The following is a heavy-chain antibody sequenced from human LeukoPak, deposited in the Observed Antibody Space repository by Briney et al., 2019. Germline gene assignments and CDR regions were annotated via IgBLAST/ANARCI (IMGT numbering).Heavy chain of an antibody. CDR1: GGSISSGGYS. Sequence: SETLSLTCAVSGGSISSGGYSWSWIRQPPGKGLEWIGYIYHSGSTYYNPSLKSRVTMSVDTSKKQFSLKLTSVTAADTAVYYCARTNYYDSSGYGGHTKYFDYWGQGTLVTVSS. CDR2: IYHSGST. V-gene: IGHV4-30-2*02. D-gene: IGHD3-22*01. CDR3: ARTNYYDSSGYGGHTKYFDY. J-gene: IGHJ4*02.